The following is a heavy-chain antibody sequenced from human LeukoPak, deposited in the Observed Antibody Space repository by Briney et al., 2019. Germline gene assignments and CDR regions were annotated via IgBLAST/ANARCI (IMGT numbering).Heavy chain of an antibody. CDR3: ARDSGYCSGGSCYGGAFDI. V-gene: IGHV1-18*01. Sequence: ASVKVSCKASGYTFTSYGISWVRQAPGQGLEWMGWISAYNGNTNYAQKLQGRVTMTTDTSTSTAHMELRSLRSDDTAVYYCARDSGYCSGGSCYGGAFDIWGQGTMVTVSS. CDR2: ISAYNGNT. D-gene: IGHD2-15*01. CDR1: GYTFTSYG. J-gene: IGHJ3*02.